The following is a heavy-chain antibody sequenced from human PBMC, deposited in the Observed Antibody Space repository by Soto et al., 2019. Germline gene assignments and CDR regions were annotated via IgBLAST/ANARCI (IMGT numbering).Heavy chain of an antibody. J-gene: IGHJ6*02. D-gene: IGHD4-17*01. CDR2: ISYDGSNK. Sequence: QVQLVESGGGVVQPGRSLRLSCEASGFTFSSYGMHWVRQAPGKGLEWVAVISYDGSNKYYADSVKGRFTISRDNSKNTLYLQMNSLRAEDTAVYYCAKVRYANYYYYVMDVWGQGTTVTVSS. CDR1: GFTFSSYG. CDR3: AKVRYANYYYYVMDV. V-gene: IGHV3-30*18.